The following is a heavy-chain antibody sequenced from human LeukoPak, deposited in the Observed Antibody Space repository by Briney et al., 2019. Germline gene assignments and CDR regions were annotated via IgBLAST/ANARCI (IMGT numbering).Heavy chain of an antibody. J-gene: IGHJ4*02. Sequence: PSETLSLTCAVYGGSFSGYYWSWIRQPPGKGLEWIGSFYYSGSTYYNPSLKSRVTISVDTSRTQFSLKLSSVTAADTALYYCARHPNSRLVNIDCWGQGTLVTVSS. V-gene: IGHV4-34*01. CDR1: GGSFSGYY. CDR3: ARHPNSRLVNIDC. CDR2: FYYSGST. D-gene: IGHD6-19*01.